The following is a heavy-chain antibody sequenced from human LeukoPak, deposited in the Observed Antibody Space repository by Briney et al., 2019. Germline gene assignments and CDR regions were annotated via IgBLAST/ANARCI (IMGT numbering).Heavy chain of an antibody. CDR3: AKGVKYYYDSSGLDY. CDR2: ISGSGGST. J-gene: IGHJ4*02. V-gene: IGHV3-23*01. CDR1: GFTFSSYA. Sequence: PGGSLRLSCAASGFTFSSYAMSWVRQAPGKGLEWVSAISGSGGSTYYADSVKGRFTISRDNSKNTLYLQMNSLRAEDTAVYYCAKGVKYYYDSSGLDYWGQGTLVTVSS. D-gene: IGHD3-22*01.